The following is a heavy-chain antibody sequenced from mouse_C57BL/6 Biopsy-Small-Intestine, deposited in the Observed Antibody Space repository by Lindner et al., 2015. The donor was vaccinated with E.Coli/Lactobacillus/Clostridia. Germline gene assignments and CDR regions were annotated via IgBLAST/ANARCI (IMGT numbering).Heavy chain of an antibody. CDR1: GFTLSNYY. V-gene: IGHV1-59*01. J-gene: IGHJ4*01. Sequence: SVKVSCKTSGFTLSNYYMHWVRQAPGQGLEWMGRSNPSGGTTDYAQKFQGRVTMTRDTSTSTVYMGLSSLRSEDTAVYYCARDNNGWAFDFWGQGTLVTVSS. D-gene: IGHD1-2*01. CDR3: ARDNNGWAFDF. CDR2: SNPSGGTT.